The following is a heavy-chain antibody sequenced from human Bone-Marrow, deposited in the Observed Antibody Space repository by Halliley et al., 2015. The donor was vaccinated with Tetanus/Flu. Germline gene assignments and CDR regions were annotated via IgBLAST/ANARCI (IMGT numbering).Heavy chain of an antibody. D-gene: IGHD1-1*01. Sequence: YIYDGGGPYYNPSLKSQISISLETSKNQFSLNLKSVTAADTAVYYCASTFYNDRREAWGVDFWGQGTLVTVSS. V-gene: IGHV4-31*01. J-gene: IGHJ4*02. CDR3: ASTFYNDRREAWGVDF. CDR2: IYDGGGP.